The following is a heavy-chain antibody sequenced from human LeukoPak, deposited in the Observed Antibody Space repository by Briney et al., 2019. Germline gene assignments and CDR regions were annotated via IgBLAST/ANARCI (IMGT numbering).Heavy chain of an antibody. CDR1: GFTFDDYA. CDR2: ITWNSGSI. CDR3: AKGGYSYGYIDY. Sequence: GGSLRLSCAASGFTFDDYAMHWVRQAPGKGLEWVSGITWNSGSIGYADSVKGRFTISRDNAKNSLYLQMNRLRAEDMALYYCAKGGYSYGYIDYWGQGTLVTVSS. D-gene: IGHD5-18*01. V-gene: IGHV3-9*03. J-gene: IGHJ4*02.